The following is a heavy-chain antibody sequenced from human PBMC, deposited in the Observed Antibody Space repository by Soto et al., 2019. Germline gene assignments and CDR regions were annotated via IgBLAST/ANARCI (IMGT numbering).Heavy chain of an antibody. CDR1: GYTLTELS. CDR2: FDPEDGET. D-gene: IGHD5-12*01. J-gene: IGHJ4*02. Sequence: GASVKVSCKVSGYTLTELSMHWVRQAPGKGLEWMGGFDPEDGETIYAQKFQGSVTMTEDTSTDTAYMELSSLRSEDTAVYYCATDDRGWLQTNYWGKGTLVTVGS. V-gene: IGHV1-24*01. CDR3: ATDDRGWLQTNY.